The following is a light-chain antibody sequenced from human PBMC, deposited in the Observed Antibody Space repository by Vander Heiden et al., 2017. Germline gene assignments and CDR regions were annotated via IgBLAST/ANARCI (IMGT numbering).Light chain of an antibody. Sequence: EVVLTQSPGTLSLSPGERATLSCRASQSVSSSYLAWYQLKPGQAPRLLIYGTSNRATGTPDRFSGSGLGTDFTLSISRLEPEDFAVYYCQKGGDSTGTFGQGTKVEIK. V-gene: IGKV3-20*01. CDR3: QKGGDSTGT. CDR2: GTS. J-gene: IGKJ1*01. CDR1: QSVSSSY.